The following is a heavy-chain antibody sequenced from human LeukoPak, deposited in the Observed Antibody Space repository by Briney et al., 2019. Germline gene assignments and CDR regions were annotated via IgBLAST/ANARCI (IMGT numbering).Heavy chain of an antibody. J-gene: IGHJ6*02. CDR2: IHYSGST. V-gene: IGHV4-31*03. Sequence: SQTLSLTCTVSGGSISSGGYSWSWIRQHPGKGLEWIGYIHYSGSTYYSPSLKSRVTISVDTSKNQFSLKLSSVTAADTAVYYCARDVVSTDYYYYGMDVWGQGTTVTVSS. D-gene: IGHD1-26*01. CDR3: ARDVVSTDYYYYGMDV. CDR1: GGSISSGGYS.